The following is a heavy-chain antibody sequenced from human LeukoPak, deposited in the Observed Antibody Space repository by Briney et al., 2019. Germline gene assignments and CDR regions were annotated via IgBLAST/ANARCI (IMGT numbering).Heavy chain of an antibody. V-gene: IGHV4-59*11. Sequence: SETLSLTCTVSGGSISSHYWSWIRQRPGKGLEWIGDIYYTGSTNQNASLKSRVTISIDTSKTQFSLKLSSVTAADTALYYCARAPYYYGSPYYFDFWGRGTLVTVSS. D-gene: IGHD3-10*01. J-gene: IGHJ4*02. CDR2: IYYTGST. CDR1: GGSISSHY. CDR3: ARAPYYYGSPYYFDF.